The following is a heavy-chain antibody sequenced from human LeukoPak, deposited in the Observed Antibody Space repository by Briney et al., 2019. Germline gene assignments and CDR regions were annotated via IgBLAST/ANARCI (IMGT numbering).Heavy chain of an antibody. Sequence: GGSLRLSCAASGFTFSSYWMSWVRQAPGKGLEWVANIKQDGSEKYYVDSVKGRFTISRDNAKNSLYLQMNSLRAEDTAVYYCARYCSSTSCYAHRFDSWGQGTLVTVSS. CDR1: GFTFSSYW. CDR3: ARYCSSTSCYAHRFDS. J-gene: IGHJ4*02. D-gene: IGHD2-2*01. CDR2: IKQDGSEK. V-gene: IGHV3-7*01.